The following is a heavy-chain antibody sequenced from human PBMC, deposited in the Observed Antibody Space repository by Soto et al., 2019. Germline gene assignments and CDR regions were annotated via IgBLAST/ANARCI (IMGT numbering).Heavy chain of an antibody. V-gene: IGHV4-34*01. CDR1: GGSFSGYY. J-gene: IGHJ4*02. CDR3: ARGYGSGKRFDY. D-gene: IGHD3-10*01. Sequence: QVQLQQWGAGLLKPSETLSLTCAVYGGSFSGYYWSWIRQPPGKGLEWIGEINHSGSTNYNPSLKSRFTISVDTSKNQFSLKLSSVTAADTAVYYCARGYGSGKRFDYWGQGTLVTVSS. CDR2: INHSGST.